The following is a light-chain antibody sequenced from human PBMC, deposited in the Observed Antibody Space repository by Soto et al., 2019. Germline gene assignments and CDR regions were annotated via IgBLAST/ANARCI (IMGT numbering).Light chain of an antibody. CDR1: QGISSW. J-gene: IGKJ1*01. Sequence: DSQMTQSPSSVSASVGDRFTITCRAIQGISSWLAWYQQKAGTVPKLLIYDASTLQSGVPPRFSGSGSGTDFTLTISSLQPEDVATYYCQKYNNAPRTFGQGTKVDIK. CDR3: QKYNNAPRT. V-gene: IGKV1-27*01. CDR2: DAS.